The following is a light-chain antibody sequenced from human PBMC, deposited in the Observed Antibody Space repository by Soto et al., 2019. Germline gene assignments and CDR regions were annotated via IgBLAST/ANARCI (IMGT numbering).Light chain of an antibody. CDR3: QHYNSYSEA. CDR2: KAS. V-gene: IGKV1-5*03. Sequence: DIQMTQSPSTLSGSVGDRGTITCRASQTISSWLAWYQQKPGKAPKLLIYKASTLKSGVPSRFSGSGSGTEFTLTLRSLQPDDFATYYCQHYNSYSEAFGQGTQVELK. CDR1: QTISSW. J-gene: IGKJ1*01.